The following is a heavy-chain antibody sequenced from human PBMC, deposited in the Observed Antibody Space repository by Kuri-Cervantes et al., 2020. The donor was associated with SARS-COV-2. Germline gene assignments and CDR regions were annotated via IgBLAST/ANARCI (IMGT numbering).Heavy chain of an antibody. V-gene: IGHV4-59*12. Sequence: GSLRLSCTVSGGSISSYYWSWIRQPPGKGLEWIGYIYYSGSTNYNPPLKSRVTMSVDTSKNQFSLKLSSVTAADTAVYYCARCLAAAGSPPPAYYYCMDVWGKGTTVTVSS. CDR2: IYYSGST. J-gene: IGHJ6*03. CDR3: ARCLAAAGSPPPAYYYCMDV. CDR1: GGSISSYY. D-gene: IGHD6-13*01.